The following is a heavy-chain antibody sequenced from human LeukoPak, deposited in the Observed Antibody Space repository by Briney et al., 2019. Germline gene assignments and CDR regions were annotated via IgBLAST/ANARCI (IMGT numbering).Heavy chain of an antibody. Sequence: SETLSLTCTVSGGSISSYYWSWIRQPPGKGLEWIGYIYYSGSTNYNPSLKSRVTISVDTSKNQFSLKLSSVTAADTAVYYCARGRFGDLPSFDPWGQGTLVTVSS. V-gene: IGHV4-59*08. J-gene: IGHJ5*02. D-gene: IGHD3-10*01. CDR2: IYYSGST. CDR1: GGSISSYY. CDR3: ARGRFGDLPSFDP.